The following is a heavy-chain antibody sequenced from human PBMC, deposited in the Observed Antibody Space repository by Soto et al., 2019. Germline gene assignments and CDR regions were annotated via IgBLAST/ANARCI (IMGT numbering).Heavy chain of an antibody. CDR2: MNPNSGNT. CDR1: GYTFTSYD. J-gene: IGHJ4*02. Sequence: ASVKVSCKASGYTFTSYDINWVRQATGQGLEWMGWMNPNSGNTGYAQKFQGRVTMTRNTSIRTAYMELSSLRSEDTAVYYCERGNTIAAAGVVAYWRQGTLVTVSS. CDR3: ERGNTIAAAGVVAY. V-gene: IGHV1-8*01. D-gene: IGHD6-13*01.